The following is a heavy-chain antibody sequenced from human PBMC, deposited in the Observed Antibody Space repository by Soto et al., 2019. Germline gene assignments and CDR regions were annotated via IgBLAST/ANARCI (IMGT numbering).Heavy chain of an antibody. CDR1: GGSISSGGYY. D-gene: IGHD3-22*01. CDR2: IYYSGST. Sequence: SETLSLTCTVSGGSISSGGYYWSWIRQHPGKGLEWIGYIYYSGSTYYNPSLKSRVTISVDTSKNQFSLKLSSVTAADTAVYYCARDYDSSGYYYFDYWGQGTLVTVSS. J-gene: IGHJ4*02. V-gene: IGHV4-31*03. CDR3: ARDYDSSGYYYFDY.